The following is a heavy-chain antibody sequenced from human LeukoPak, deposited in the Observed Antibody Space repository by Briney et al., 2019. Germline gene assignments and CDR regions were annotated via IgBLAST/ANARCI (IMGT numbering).Heavy chain of an antibody. CDR1: GFIFSVYS. CDR3: ARGISSSWTTFDL. J-gene: IGHJ4*02. CDR2: ISYEGSAK. V-gene: IGHV3-30-3*01. D-gene: IGHD2-2*01. Sequence: GGSLRLSCEASGFIFSVYSMHWVRQAPGKGLEWVALISYEGSAKYYAASVKGRFTFSRDNSKNMLFLEMDNLRENDTAVYYCARGISSSWTTFDLWGQGTVVTVSS.